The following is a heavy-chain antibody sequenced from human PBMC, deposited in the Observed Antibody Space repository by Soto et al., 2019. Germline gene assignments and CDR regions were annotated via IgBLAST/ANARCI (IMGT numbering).Heavy chain of an antibody. CDR1: GFTFSRYW. J-gene: IGHJ4*02. Sequence: GGSLRLSCAASGFTFSRYWMSWVRQAPGKGLEWVANIKQDGSEKYYVDSVKGRFTISRDNAKNSLYLQMNSLRAEDTAVYYCAKELGRYGFQGLDYWGQGTLVTVSS. CDR3: AKELGRYGFQGLDY. D-gene: IGHD5-18*01. CDR2: IKQDGSEK. V-gene: IGHV3-7*01.